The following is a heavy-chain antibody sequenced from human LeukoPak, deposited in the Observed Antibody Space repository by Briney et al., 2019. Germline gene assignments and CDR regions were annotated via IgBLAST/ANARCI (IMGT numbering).Heavy chain of an antibody. CDR3: ARHLSGITGYTYGRGIDY. CDR1: GFTFDDYA. CDR2: ISWNSGSI. D-gene: IGHD5-18*01. Sequence: GGSLRLSCAASGFTFDDYAMHWVRQAPGKGLEWVSGISWNSGSIGYADSVKGRFTISRDNAKKSLYLQINSLRAEDTALYYCARHLSGITGYTYGRGIDYWGQGTLVTVSS. J-gene: IGHJ4*02. V-gene: IGHV3-9*01.